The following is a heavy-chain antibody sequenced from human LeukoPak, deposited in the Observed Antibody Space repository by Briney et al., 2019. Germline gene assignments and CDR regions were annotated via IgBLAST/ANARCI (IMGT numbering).Heavy chain of an antibody. CDR1: DGSISSHY. J-gene: IGHJ5*02. CDR2: IYHSGST. V-gene: IGHV4-59*11. D-gene: IGHD3-10*01. Sequence: SETLSLTCTVSDGSISSHYWSWIRQPPGKGLERIGYIYHSGSTNYNPSLKSRVTISVDTSKNQFSLKLSSVTAADTAVYYCARGGSRYGSGSIPNWFDPWGQGTLVTVSS. CDR3: ARGGSRYGSGSIPNWFDP.